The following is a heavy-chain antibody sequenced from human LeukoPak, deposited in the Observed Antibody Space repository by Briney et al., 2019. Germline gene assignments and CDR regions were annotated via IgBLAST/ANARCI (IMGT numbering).Heavy chain of an antibody. CDR1: GGAFSSFA. Sequence: ASVKVSCKASGGAFSSFAINWVRQAPGEGLEWMGGIIPIFGTANYAQKFQDRVTITADESTTTAYMEMSSLRSEDTAVYYCARVASNFVWGKGTAITVSS. J-gene: IGHJ6*04. D-gene: IGHD4-11*01. CDR2: IIPIFGTA. CDR3: ARVASNFV. V-gene: IGHV1-69*13.